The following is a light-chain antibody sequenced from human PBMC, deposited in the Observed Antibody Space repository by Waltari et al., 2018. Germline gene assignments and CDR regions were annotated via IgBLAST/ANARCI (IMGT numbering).Light chain of an antibody. CDR1: ISNIATNT. CDR3: AVWDDSLNGPV. Sequence: QSVLTQPPSVSAPPGQTVTISCSGSISNIATNTVNWYQHLPGTAPKLLIYINDQRPSGVPDRFSASKSGTSASLAISGLQSEDEAYYYCAVWDDSLNGPVFGGGTKLTAL. V-gene: IGLV1-44*01. J-gene: IGLJ2*01. CDR2: IND.